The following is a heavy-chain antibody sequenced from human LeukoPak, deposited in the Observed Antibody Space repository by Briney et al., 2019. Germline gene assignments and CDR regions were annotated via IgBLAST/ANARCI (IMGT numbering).Heavy chain of an antibody. J-gene: IGHJ6*02. Sequence: ASVKVSCKASGGTFSSYAISWVRQAPGQGLEWMGGIIPIFGTANYAQKFQGRVTITADESTSTAYMELSSLRSEDTAVYYCVRGTYYDFWSAFYVWGQGTTVTVSS. D-gene: IGHD3-3*01. CDR1: GGTFSSYA. V-gene: IGHV1-69*13. CDR2: IIPIFGTA. CDR3: VRGTYYDFWSAFYV.